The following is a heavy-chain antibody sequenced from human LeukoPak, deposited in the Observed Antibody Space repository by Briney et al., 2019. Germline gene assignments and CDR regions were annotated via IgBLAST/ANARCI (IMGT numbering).Heavy chain of an antibody. V-gene: IGHV1-2*02. CDR1: GYTFTDYY. Sequence: ASVKVSCKASGYTFTDYYMEWVRQAPGQGLEWMGWINPNSGGTNYAQKFQGRVTMTRDTSISTAYMELSRLRSDDTAVYYCARVRSYCTNGVCYWDLVYWGQGTLVTVSS. CDR3: ARVRSYCTNGVCYWDLVY. CDR2: INPNSGGT. D-gene: IGHD2-8*01. J-gene: IGHJ4*02.